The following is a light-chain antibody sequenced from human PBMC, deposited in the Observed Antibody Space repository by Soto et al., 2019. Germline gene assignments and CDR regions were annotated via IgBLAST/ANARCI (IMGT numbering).Light chain of an antibody. Sequence: QSVLTQPPSVSAAPGQKVTMSCSGSSSNIGSNDVSWYQQCPGTAPKLLIYDNNKRPSGIPDRFSGSKSGTSATLGITGLQTGDEADYYCGTWDSSLGAVVFGGGTQLTVL. J-gene: IGLJ2*01. CDR2: DNN. V-gene: IGLV1-51*01. CDR3: GTWDSSLGAVV. CDR1: SSNIGSND.